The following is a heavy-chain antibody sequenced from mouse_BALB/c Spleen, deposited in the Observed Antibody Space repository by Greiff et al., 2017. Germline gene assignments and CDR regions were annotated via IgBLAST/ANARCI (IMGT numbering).Heavy chain of an antibody. CDR1: GFSLTGYG. Sequence: QVQLQQSGPGLVAPSQSLSITCTVSGFSLTGYGVNWVRQPPGKGLEWLGMIWGDGSTDYNSALKSRLSISKDNSKSQVFLKMNSLQTDDTARYYCARDKVYYGNYWYFDVWGAGTTVTVSS. J-gene: IGHJ1*01. CDR2: IWGDGST. CDR3: ARDKVYYGNYWYFDV. V-gene: IGHV2-6-7*01. D-gene: IGHD2-1*01.